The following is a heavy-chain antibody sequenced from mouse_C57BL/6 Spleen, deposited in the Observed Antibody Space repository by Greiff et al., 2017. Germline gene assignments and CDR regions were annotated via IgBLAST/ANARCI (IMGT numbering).Heavy chain of an antibody. CDR3: ARAYYGSSYWYFDV. CDR1: GSAFSSSW. Sequence: QVQLQQSGPELVKPGASVKISCKASGSAFSSSWMNWVKQRPGKGLEWIGRIYPGDGDTNYNGKFKGKATLTADKSSSTAYMQLSSLTSEDSAVYFCARAYYGSSYWYFDVWGTGTTVTVSS. J-gene: IGHJ1*03. D-gene: IGHD1-1*01. CDR2: IYPGDGDT. V-gene: IGHV1-82*01.